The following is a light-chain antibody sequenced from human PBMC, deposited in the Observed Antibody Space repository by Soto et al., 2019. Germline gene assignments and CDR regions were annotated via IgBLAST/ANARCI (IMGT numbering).Light chain of an antibody. V-gene: IGLV2-8*01. CDR2: EVS. CDR3: SSYAGSDNLV. Sequence: QSALTQPPSASGSPGQSVTISCTGTSSDVGAYNSVSWYQQHPGKAPKLMIYEVSKRPSGVPDRFSGSKSGNTASLTVSACQAEDEADYYCSSYAGSDNLVFGGGTQLTVL. CDR1: SSDVGAYNS. J-gene: IGLJ2*01.